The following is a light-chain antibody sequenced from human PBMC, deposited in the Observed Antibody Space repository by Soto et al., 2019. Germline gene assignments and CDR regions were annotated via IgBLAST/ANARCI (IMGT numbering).Light chain of an antibody. CDR3: CSYAGDKTWV. CDR1: NRDVGNYNL. CDR2: EGS. Sequence: QSALTQPASVSGSPGQSITISCTGTNRDVGNYNLVSCYQQHPGKAPEIMIYEGSKRPSGVSNRFSGSKSGNTASLTISGLQAEDEADYYCCSYAGDKTWVFGGGTKLTVL. V-gene: IGLV2-23*01. J-gene: IGLJ3*02.